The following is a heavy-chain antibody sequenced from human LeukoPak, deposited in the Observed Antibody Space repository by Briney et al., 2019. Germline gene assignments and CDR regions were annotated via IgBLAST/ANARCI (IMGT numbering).Heavy chain of an antibody. CDR2: IYHSGSN. CDR1: GYSISNGYY. J-gene: IGHJ4*02. CDR3: ARVDIVATIHVDY. Sequence: SETLSLTCNVSGYSISNGYYWGWIRQPPGKGLEWIGIIYHSGSNHYNPSLKSRVSISVDTSKNQFSLILTSVTAADTAVYYCARVDIVATIHVDYWGQGTLVTVSS. V-gene: IGHV4-38-2*02. D-gene: IGHD5-12*01.